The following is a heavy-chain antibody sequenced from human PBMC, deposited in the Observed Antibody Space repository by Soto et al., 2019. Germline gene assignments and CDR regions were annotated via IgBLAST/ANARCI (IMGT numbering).Heavy chain of an antibody. CDR3: AKSITFGGVIFDAFDI. CDR2: ISWNSGSI. CDR1: GFTFDDYA. J-gene: IGHJ3*02. Sequence: EVQLVESGGGLVQPGRSLRLSCAASGFTFDDYAMHWVRQAPGKGLEWVSGISWNSGSIGYADSVKGRFTISRDNAKNSLYLQMNSLRAEDTALYYCAKSITFGGVIFDAFDIWGQGTMVTVSS. V-gene: IGHV3-9*01. D-gene: IGHD3-16*02.